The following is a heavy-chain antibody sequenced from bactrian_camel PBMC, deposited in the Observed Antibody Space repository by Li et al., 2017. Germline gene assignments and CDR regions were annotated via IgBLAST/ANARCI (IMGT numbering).Heavy chain of an antibody. V-gene: IGHV3S1*01. CDR3: AKGVGTWFTEYAY. CDR2: IDTGRTP. CDR1: GYTYNVAQ. D-gene: IGHD6*01. J-gene: IGHJ4*01. Sequence: HVQLVESGGGSVQAGGSLRLSCVGSGYTYNVAQMAWFRQAPGKEREGVAAIDTGRTPSYAEAVKGRFTVSRDNAKNTLAQQLNNLQTEDTAVYYCAKGVGTWFTEYAYWGQGTQVTVS.